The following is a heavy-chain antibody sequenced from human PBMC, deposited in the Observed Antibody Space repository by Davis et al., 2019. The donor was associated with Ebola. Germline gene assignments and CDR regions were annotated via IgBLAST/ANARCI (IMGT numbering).Heavy chain of an antibody. D-gene: IGHD4-17*01. Sequence: PSETLSLTCAVYGGSFSGYYWSWIRQPPGKGLEWIGEINHSGSTNYNPSLKSRVTISVDTSKNQFSLKLSSVTAADTAVYYCARTLPTVTSFGWFDPWGQGTLVTVSS. CDR3: ARTLPTVTSFGWFDP. CDR2: INHSGST. V-gene: IGHV4-34*01. CDR1: GGSFSGYY. J-gene: IGHJ5*02.